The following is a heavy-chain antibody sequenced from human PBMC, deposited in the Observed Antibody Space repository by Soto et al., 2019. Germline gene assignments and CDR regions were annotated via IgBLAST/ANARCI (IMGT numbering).Heavy chain of an antibody. CDR2: ISGGGTTI. D-gene: IGHD3-22*01. Sequence: GGSLRLSCAASGFTFSDYYMSWIRQAPGKGLEWVSYISGGGTTIHYADSVKGRFTVSRDNAKNSMYLQMNSLRADDTAASYCARVRPVNSGYSDYWGQGTLVTVSS. CDR1: GFTFSDYY. CDR3: ARVRPVNSGYSDY. V-gene: IGHV3-11*01. J-gene: IGHJ4*02.